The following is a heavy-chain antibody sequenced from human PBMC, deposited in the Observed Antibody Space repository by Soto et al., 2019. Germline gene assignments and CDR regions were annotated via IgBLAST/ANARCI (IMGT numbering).Heavy chain of an antibody. Sequence: PSETLSLTXAVYGGSFSGYYWSWIRQPPGKGLEWIGEINHSGSTNYNPSLKSRVTISVDTSKNQFSLKLSSVTAADTAVYYCARDGEAGTGYYYYGMDVWGQGTTVIVS. V-gene: IGHV4-34*01. J-gene: IGHJ6*02. D-gene: IGHD6-19*01. CDR2: INHSGST. CDR1: GGSFSGYY. CDR3: ARDGEAGTGYYYYGMDV.